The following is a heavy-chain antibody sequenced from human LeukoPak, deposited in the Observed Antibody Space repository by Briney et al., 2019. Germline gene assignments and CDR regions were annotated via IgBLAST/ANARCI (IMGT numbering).Heavy chain of an antibody. CDR1: GLTFNSYW. Sequence: GGSLRLSCAASGLTFNSYWMHWVRQVAGKGLVWVARINGDASNTTYADSVKGRFTISRDNAKNTLYLQMNSLRPEDTAVYYCARDGGDSSGYYWGLGYWGQGTLVTVSS. V-gene: IGHV3-74*03. J-gene: IGHJ4*02. CDR2: INGDASNT. CDR3: ARDGGDSSGYYWGLGY. D-gene: IGHD3-22*01.